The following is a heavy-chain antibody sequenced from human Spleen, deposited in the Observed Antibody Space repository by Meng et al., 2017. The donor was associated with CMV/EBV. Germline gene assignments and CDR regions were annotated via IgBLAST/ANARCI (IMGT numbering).Heavy chain of an antibody. Sequence: GGSLRLSCKGSEYSFTSYWIGWVRQMPGKGLEWMGIIYPGDSDTGYSPSFQGLVTISADKSISTTYLQWSSLKASDTAMYYCARLPWRNDFWSGYPDFWGQGTLVTVSS. CDR2: IYPGDSDT. CDR1: EYSFTSYW. CDR3: ARLPWRNDFWSGYPDF. D-gene: IGHD3-3*01. J-gene: IGHJ4*02. V-gene: IGHV5-51*01.